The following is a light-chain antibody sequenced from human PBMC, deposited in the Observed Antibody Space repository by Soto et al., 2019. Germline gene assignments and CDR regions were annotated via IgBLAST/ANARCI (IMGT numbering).Light chain of an antibody. J-gene: IGKJ1*01. CDR1: QSVSNKY. CDR3: QHVDSIQWT. CDR2: GAS. Sequence: TVLTQSPGTLSWSPGERATLSCRASQSVSNKYLAWYQQKPGQAPRLLIYGASSRATGIPDRFSGSGSGTDFTLTISRLEPEEFAVYYCQHVDSIQWTFGQGTKVDIK. V-gene: IGKV3-20*01.